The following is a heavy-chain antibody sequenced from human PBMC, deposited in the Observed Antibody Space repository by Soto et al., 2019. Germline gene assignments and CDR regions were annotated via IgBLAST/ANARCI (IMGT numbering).Heavy chain of an antibody. CDR1: GFTFRDNA. V-gene: IGHV3-23*01. CDR3: GKERRGSGWSVCNF. J-gene: IGHJ4*02. D-gene: IGHD6-19*01. Sequence: VQLLESGGGLVKPGGSLRLSCAASGFTFRDNAMNWVRLSPGKGREWVSDISGNGDSARHADSVKGRFTISRDNSRNTLYLQMNSLRVDDTAVYYCGKERRGSGWSVCNFWGQGTLVTVSS. CDR2: ISGNGDSA.